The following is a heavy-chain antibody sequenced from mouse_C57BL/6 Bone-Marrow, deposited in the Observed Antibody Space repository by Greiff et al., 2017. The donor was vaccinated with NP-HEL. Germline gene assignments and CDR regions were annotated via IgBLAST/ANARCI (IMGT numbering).Heavy chain of an antibody. CDR2: IRSKSSNYAT. CDR1: GFTFNTYA. CDR3: VRDYGSSYGFAY. D-gene: IGHD1-1*01. V-gene: IGHV10-3*01. J-gene: IGHJ3*01. Sequence: DVMLVESGGGLVQPKGSLKLSCAASGFTFNTYAMHWVRQAPGKGLEWVARIRSKSSNYATYYADSVKDRFTISRDDSQSMLYLQINNLKTEDTAMYYCVRDYGSSYGFAYWGQGTLVTVSA.